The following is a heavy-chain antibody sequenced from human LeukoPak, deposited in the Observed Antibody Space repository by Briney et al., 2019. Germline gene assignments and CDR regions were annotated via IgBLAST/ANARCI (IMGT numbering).Heavy chain of an antibody. J-gene: IGHJ4*02. V-gene: IGHV4-59*01. D-gene: IGHD6-13*01. CDR1: GDSISSYY. Sequence: SETLSLTCTVSGDSISSYYWSWIRQPPGKGLEWIGYIYHSGSTNYNPSLKSRVTISADTSKDQFSLKLASVTAADTAVYYCATGYSSSWYYFDYWGQGTLVTVSS. CDR3: ATGYSSSWYYFDY. CDR2: IYHSGST.